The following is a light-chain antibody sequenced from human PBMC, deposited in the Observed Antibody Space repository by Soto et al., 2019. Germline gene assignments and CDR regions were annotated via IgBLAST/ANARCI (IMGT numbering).Light chain of an antibody. V-gene: IGKV3D-15*01. CDR2: DAS. CDR1: QSVSSY. J-gene: IGKJ4*01. CDR3: QQYHSWSLT. Sequence: EIVLTQSPATLSLSPGERATLSCRASQSVSSYLAWYQQKPGQAPRLLIYDASTRATGIPARFSGSGSGTAFIPTISSSQDQDYLVYYYQQYHSWSLTFGGGTKVEIK.